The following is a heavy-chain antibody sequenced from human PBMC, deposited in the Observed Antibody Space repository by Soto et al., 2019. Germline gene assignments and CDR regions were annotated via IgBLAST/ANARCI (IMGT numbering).Heavy chain of an antibody. J-gene: IGHJ4*02. V-gene: IGHV4-31*03. Sequence: QVQLQESGPGLVKPSQTLSLTCTVSGGSISSGGNYWSWIRQHPGKGLEYIGYIYYSGSTYYNPSLKTRGTISVDTSKNQFARKLSSVTAADTAVYYCAGDTGRTGGYFDYWGQGTLVTVSS. CDR3: AGDTGRTGGYFDY. D-gene: IGHD1-1*01. CDR2: IYYSGST. CDR1: GGSISSGGNY.